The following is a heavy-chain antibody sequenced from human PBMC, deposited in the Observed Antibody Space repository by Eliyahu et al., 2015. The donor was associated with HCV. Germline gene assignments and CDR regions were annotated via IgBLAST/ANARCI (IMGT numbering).Heavy chain of an antibody. CDR3: ARDKRAYCSGGSCFSLGRFDP. Sequence: QLQLQESGSGLVKPSQTLSLTCAVSGXSISSGXYSXXXIRXRXRPGTGLEWIGYMYHSGDTYYSPSLKSRVTISVDRSKNQFSLKLSSVTAADTAVYYCARDKRAYCSGGSCFSLGRFDPWGQGTLVTVSS. CDR1: GXSISSGXYS. CDR2: MYHSGDT. D-gene: IGHD2-15*01. V-gene: IGHV4-30-2*01. J-gene: IGHJ5*02.